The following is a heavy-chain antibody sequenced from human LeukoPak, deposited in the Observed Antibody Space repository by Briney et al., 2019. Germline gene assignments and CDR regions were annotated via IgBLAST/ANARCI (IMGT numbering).Heavy chain of an antibody. D-gene: IGHD4-17*01. CDR1: GFTFSSYA. J-gene: IGHJ4*02. V-gene: IGHV3-23*01. Sequence: GGSLRLSCAASGFTFSSYAMSWVRQAPGKGLEWVSAISGSGGNTYFADSVKGRFTISRDNAKNSLYLQMNSLRAEDTAVYYCARDFSTVTIYPKLNYWGQGTLVTVSS. CDR3: ARDFSTVTIYPKLNY. CDR2: ISGSGGNT.